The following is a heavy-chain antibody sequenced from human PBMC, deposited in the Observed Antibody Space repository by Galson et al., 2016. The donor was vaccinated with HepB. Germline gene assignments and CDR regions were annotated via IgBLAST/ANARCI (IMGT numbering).Heavy chain of an antibody. Sequence: ETLSLTCTVPGGPLSRSSYYWGWLRQPAGKGLEWIRSNYYSGSTYYNPSLGGRVTLSGDTSKNQFSLTLSSVTAADTAVYYCAKTRGPGYYDSSGYYYPPAAFDTWGQGIKVTVAS. CDR3: AKTRGPGYYDSSGYYYPPAAFDT. V-gene: IGHV4-39*01. CDR1: GGPLSRSSYY. J-gene: IGHJ3*02. CDR2: NYYSGST. D-gene: IGHD3-22*01.